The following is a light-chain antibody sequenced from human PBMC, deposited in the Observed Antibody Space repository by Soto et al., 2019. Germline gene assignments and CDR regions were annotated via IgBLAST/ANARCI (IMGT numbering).Light chain of an antibody. Sequence: EIVLTQSPATLSLSPGERATLSCRASQTVSSSLAWYQQKPGQAPRLLIYEASNRATGIPARFSGSGSGTDFTLTISRLEPEDFAVYFCQQYGRSLPITFGQGTRLEIK. CDR2: EAS. CDR3: QQYGRSLPIT. CDR1: QTVSSS. V-gene: IGKV3-20*01. J-gene: IGKJ5*01.